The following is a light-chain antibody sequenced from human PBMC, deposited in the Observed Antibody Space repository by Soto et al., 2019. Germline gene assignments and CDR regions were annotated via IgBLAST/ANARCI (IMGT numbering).Light chain of an antibody. CDR1: QSVSSSY. J-gene: IGKJ1*01. V-gene: IGKV3-20*01. Sequence: EIVLTQSPGTLSLSPGERATLSCRASQSVSSSYLAWYQQKPGQAPRLLIYGASTRATDMPGRFSGRGSGTEFTLTISSLQSEDFAVYYCQQYGNSFVGFGQGTKVDIK. CDR3: QQYGNSFVG. CDR2: GAS.